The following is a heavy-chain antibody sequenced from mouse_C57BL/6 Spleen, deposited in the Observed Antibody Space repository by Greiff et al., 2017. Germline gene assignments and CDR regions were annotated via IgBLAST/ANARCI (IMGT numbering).Heavy chain of an antibody. Sequence: VQVVESGPGLVAPSQSLSITCTVSGFSLTSYAISWVRQPPGKGLEWLGVIWTGGGTNYNSALKSRLSISKDNSKSQVFLKMNSLQTDDTARYYCARNEDYDYPYYFDYWGQGTTLTVAS. CDR3: ARNEDYDYPYYFDY. CDR1: GFSLTSYA. CDR2: IWTGGGT. J-gene: IGHJ2*01. V-gene: IGHV2-9-1*01. D-gene: IGHD2-4*01.